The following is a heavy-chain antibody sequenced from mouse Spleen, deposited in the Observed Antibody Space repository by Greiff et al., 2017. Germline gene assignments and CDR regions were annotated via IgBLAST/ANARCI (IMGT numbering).Heavy chain of an antibody. D-gene: IGHD1-1*01. V-gene: IGHV5-16*01. Sequence: EVHLVESEGGLVQPGSSMKLSCTASGFTFSDYYMAWVRQVPEKGLEWVANINYDGSSTYYLDSLKSRFIISRDNAKNILYLQMSSLKSEDTATYYCARDRDYYGSSYEWYFDVWGAGTTVTVSS. J-gene: IGHJ1*01. CDR3: ARDRDYYGSSYEWYFDV. CDR2: INYDGSST. CDR1: GFTFSDYY.